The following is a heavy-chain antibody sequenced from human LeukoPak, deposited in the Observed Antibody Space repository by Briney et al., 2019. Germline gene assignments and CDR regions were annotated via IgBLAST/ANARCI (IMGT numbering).Heavy chain of an antibody. J-gene: IGHJ6*04. CDR2: IYTSEST. Sequence: PSETLSPTCSVSGGSISSSNYYWSWIRQPAGKGLEWIGRIYTSESTNYNPSLKSRVTISVDTSKNQFSLKLSSVTAADTAVYYCARRGGRYCSGACPNRVPDVWGKGTTVTVSS. V-gene: IGHV4-61*02. D-gene: IGHD2-15*01. CDR3: ARRGGRYCSGACPNRVPDV. CDR1: GGSISSSNYY.